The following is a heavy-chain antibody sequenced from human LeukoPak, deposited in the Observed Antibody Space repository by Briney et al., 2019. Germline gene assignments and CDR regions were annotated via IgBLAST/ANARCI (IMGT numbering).Heavy chain of an antibody. D-gene: IGHD3-3*01. CDR1: GFTFSSYA. CDR2: ISYDGSNK. J-gene: IGHJ4*02. CDR3: ARDRLGFLEWLLFY. Sequence: PGGSLRLSCAASGFTFSSYAMHWVRQAPGKGLEWGAVISYDGSNKYYADSVKGRFTISRDNSKNTLYLQMNSLRAEDTAVYYCARDRLGFLEWLLFYWGQGTLVTVSS. V-gene: IGHV3-30-3*01.